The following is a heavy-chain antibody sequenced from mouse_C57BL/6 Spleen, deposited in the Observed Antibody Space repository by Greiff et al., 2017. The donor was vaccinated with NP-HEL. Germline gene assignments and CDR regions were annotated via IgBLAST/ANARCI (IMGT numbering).Heavy chain of an antibody. D-gene: IGHD2-2*01. CDR1: GYAFSSYW. CDR3: ANMVTRAMDY. J-gene: IGHJ4*01. Sequence: VKLMESGAELVKPGASVKISCKASGYAFSSYWMNWVKQRPGKGLEWIGQIYPGDGDTNYNGKFKGKATLTADKSSSTAYMQLSSLTSEDSAVYFCANMVTRAMDYWGQGTSVTVSS. V-gene: IGHV1-80*01. CDR2: IYPGDGDT.